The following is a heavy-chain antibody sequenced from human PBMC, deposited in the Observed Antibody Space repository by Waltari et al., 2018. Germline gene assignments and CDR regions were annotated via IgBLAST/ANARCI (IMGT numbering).Heavy chain of an antibody. CDR2: ISGRGYSV. J-gene: IGHJ4*02. CDR3: EVSSSSFGNY. Sequence: EVKLLQSGGDLVQPGGSLRRSCAAYGFTFSNYAMEWVRQAPGGGLGWVSSISGRGYSVDSADSVKGRFTTSRDNSKNIMYLQMNSLRVEDTALYYCEVSSSSFGNYWGQGALVTVSS. D-gene: IGHD6-6*01. CDR1: GFTFSNYA. V-gene: IGHV3-23*01.